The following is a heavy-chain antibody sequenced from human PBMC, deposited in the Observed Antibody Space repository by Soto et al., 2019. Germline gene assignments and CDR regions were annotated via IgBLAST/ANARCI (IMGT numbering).Heavy chain of an antibody. CDR1: CGSISSGD. CDR3: ARDPGSWYFDS. Sequence: SETLSLTCTVSCGSISSGDWSWIRQPPGKGLELIGYVYYSGSTNYNPSLRSRVNISVDTSKNQLSLKMSSVTAADTAVYYCARDPGSWYFDSWGQGILVTVS. CDR2: VYYSGST. J-gene: IGHJ4*02. V-gene: IGHV4-59*01. D-gene: IGHD3-10*01.